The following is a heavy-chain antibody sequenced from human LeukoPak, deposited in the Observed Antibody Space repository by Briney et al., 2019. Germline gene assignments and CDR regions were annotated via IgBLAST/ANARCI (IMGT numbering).Heavy chain of an antibody. CDR3: ARSNDAFDI. V-gene: IGHV3-33*01. CDR1: GFTFSSYG. J-gene: IGHJ3*02. CDR2: IWYDGSNK. Sequence: GGSLRLSCAASGFTFSSYGMHWVRQAPGKGLEWVAVIWYDGSNKYYADSVKGRFTISRDNSKNTLYLQMNSLRAEDTAVYCCARSNDAFDIWGQGTMVTVSS.